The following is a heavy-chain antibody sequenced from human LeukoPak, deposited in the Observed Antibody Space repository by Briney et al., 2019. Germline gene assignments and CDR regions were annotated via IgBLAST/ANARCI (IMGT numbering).Heavy chain of an antibody. V-gene: IGHV1-69*10. Sequence: ASVTVSCKASGGTFISYAISWVRQAPGQGLEWMGRIIPILGIANYVQKLQGRVTITADKSTSTAYMELSSLRSADTAVYYCARDGVYYYGSGTTRDWGQGTLVTVSS. CDR1: GGTFISYA. J-gene: IGHJ4*02. D-gene: IGHD3-10*01. CDR3: ARDGVYYYGSGTTRD. CDR2: IIPILGIA.